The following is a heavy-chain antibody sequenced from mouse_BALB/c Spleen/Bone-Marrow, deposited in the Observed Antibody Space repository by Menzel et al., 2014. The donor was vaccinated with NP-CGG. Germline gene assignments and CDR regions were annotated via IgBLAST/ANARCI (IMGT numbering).Heavy chain of an antibody. V-gene: IGHV1-18*01. CDR2: INPNNGGT. J-gene: IGHJ3*01. Sequence: LVESGASVKISCKTSGYTFTEYTMHWVKQSHGKSLEWIGGINPNNGGTSYNQKFKGEATLTVDKSSSTAYMELRSLTSEDSAVYYCARNYRYDGSWFAYWGQGTLVTVSA. CDR3: ARNYRYDGSWFAY. D-gene: IGHD2-14*01. CDR1: GYTFTEYT.